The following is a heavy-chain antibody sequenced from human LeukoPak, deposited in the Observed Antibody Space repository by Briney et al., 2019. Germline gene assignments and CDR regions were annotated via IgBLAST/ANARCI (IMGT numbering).Heavy chain of an antibody. CDR3: ARKSGWYGRAYDY. CDR2: ISSSSYI. J-gene: IGHJ4*02. D-gene: IGHD6-19*01. V-gene: IGHV3-21*01. CDR1: GFTFSSYS. Sequence: PGGSLRLSCAASGFTFSSYSMNWVRQAPGKGLEWVSSISSSSYIYYADSVKGRFTISRDNAKNSLYLQMNSLRAEDTAVYYCARKSGWYGRAYDYWGQGTLVTVSS.